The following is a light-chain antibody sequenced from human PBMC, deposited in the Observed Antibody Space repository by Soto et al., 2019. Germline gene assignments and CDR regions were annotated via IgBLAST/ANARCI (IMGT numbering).Light chain of an antibody. V-gene: IGLV2-18*02. CDR1: SSDVGSYNR. J-gene: IGLJ1*01. CDR3: SSYTSSDTYV. CDR2: EVT. Sequence: QSVLTQPPSVSGAPGQSVTISCTGTSSDVGSYNRVSWYQQPPGTAPKLMIYEVTNRPSGVPDRFSGSKSGNTASLTISGLQAEDEADYYCSSYTSSDTYVFGTGTKVTRP.